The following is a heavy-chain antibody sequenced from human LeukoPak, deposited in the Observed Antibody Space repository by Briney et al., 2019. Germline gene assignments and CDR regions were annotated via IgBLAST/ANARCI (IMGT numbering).Heavy chain of an antibody. V-gene: IGHV3-7*01. CDR2: IKQDGSEK. D-gene: IGHD6-6*01. J-gene: IGHJ6*02. Sequence: GGSLRLSCAASGFTFSSYWMSWVRQAPGKGLEWVANIKQDGSEKYYVDSVKGRLTISRDNAKNSLYLQMNSLRAEDTAVYYCASGPRSSDYYYYGMDVWGQGTTVTVSS. CDR1: GFTFSSYW. CDR3: ASGPRSSDYYYYGMDV.